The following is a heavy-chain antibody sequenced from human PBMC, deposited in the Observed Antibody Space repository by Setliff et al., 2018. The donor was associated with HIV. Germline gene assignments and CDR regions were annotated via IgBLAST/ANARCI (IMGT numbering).Heavy chain of an antibody. D-gene: IGHD2-15*01. Sequence: GGSLRLSCAASGFTFGSYAMHWVRQAPGTGLEWVAVISYDGSNKYYADSVKGRFTISRDDSKNTLYLQMNSLSADDTAVYYCAKKGFCSGGHCHTDWYFCMDVWGKGTTVTVSS. CDR1: GFTFGSYA. CDR3: AKKGFCSGGHCHTDWYFCMDV. J-gene: IGHJ6*03. V-gene: IGHV3-30*04. CDR2: ISYDGSNK.